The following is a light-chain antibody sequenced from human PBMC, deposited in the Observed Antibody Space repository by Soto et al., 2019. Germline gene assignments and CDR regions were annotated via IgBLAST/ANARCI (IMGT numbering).Light chain of an antibody. CDR1: QSVSSH. CDR3: QQYSNWPSWT. V-gene: IGKV3-15*01. Sequence: EILIPQSPATLSVSPGARLTVSCQASQSVSSHLAWYQQKPGQAPRLLIYGASTRATGIPARFSGSGSGTEFILTIISLQSEDFAVYYCQQYSNWPSWTFGQGTKVDIK. J-gene: IGKJ1*01. CDR2: GAS.